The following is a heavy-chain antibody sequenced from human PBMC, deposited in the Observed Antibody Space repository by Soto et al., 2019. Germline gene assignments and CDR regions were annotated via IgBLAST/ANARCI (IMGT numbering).Heavy chain of an antibody. J-gene: IGHJ4*02. CDR1: GDTFTNHV. CDR2: IISLFGTP. CDR3: ARDLGRGDDRGEY. Sequence: QVQLVQSGGEVKKPGSSVKVSCKASGDTFTNHVFNWVRQAPGQGLEWMGGIISLFGTPNYSQRFQGRVTITADESTATGYLELSSLRSEDKSVYYCARDLGRGDDRGEYWGQGTLVTVSS. D-gene: IGHD3-16*01. V-gene: IGHV1-69*12.